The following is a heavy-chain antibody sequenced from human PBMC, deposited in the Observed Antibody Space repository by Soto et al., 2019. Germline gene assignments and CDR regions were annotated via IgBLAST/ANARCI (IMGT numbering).Heavy chain of an antibody. J-gene: IGHJ4*02. CDR1: GYTFTNFR. Sequence: QVQLVQSGAEVKKPGASVKVSCKASGYTFTNFRISWGRQAPGQGLEWMGWISAYNDNTNYAQNYQGRVTMTTDTSTNRAYMELRSLRSDATAVYYFARGGTPIDYGGQGTLVTSS. CDR2: ISAYNDNT. V-gene: IGHV1-18*01. CDR3: ARGGTPIDY. D-gene: IGHD3-16*01.